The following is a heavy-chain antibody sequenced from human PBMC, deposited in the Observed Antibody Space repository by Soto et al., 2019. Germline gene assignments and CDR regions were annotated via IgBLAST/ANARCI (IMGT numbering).Heavy chain of an antibody. V-gene: IGHV4-34*01. CDR1: GGSFSGYY. CDR2: VNHSGTT. J-gene: IGHJ4*02. D-gene: IGHD2-2*01. CDR3: ARGIGYCSSINCYSSRRLRFDS. Sequence: ETLSLTCAVYGGSFSGYYWTWIRQSPEKGLEWIGEVNHSGTTYYNPSLKTRVTISVHTPKNQFSLKMSSVTAADTAVYYCARGIGYCSSINCYSSRRLRFDSWGQGTLVTVSS.